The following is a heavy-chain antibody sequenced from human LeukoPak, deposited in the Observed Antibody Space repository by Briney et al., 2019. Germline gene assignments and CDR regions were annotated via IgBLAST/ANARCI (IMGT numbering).Heavy chain of an antibody. J-gene: IGHJ4*02. D-gene: IGHD2-2*01. CDR3: GRDRVVPAATFY. CDR2: IDQLGNEK. CDR1: GFTFSVYW. Sequence: PGGSLRLSCSASGFTFSVYWMSGVRQAPGRALEEWANIDQLGNEKNYVDSVNGRFTISRNNVDDSLFLEMNRLRVEDTAVYYCGRDRVVPAATFYWGQGALVTVSS. V-gene: IGHV3-7*01.